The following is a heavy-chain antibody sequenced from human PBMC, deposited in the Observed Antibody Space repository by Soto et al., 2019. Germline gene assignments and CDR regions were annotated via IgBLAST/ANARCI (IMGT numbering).Heavy chain of an antibody. CDR1: GFTFSSYW. J-gene: IGHJ3*02. V-gene: IGHV3-74*01. Sequence: PGGSLRLSCAASGFTFSSYWMHWVRQAPGKGLAWVSRINSDGSSTSYADSVKGRFTISRDNAKNTLYLQMNSLRAEDTAVYYCARERDYYDSSGYPDAFDIWGQGTMVTVSS. D-gene: IGHD3-22*01. CDR3: ARERDYYDSSGYPDAFDI. CDR2: INSDGSST.